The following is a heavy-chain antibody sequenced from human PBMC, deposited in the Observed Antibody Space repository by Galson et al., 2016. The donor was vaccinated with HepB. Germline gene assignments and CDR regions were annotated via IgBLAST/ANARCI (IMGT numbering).Heavy chain of an antibody. CDR1: GDSVSSNSAA. D-gene: IGHD3-16*01. Sequence: CAISGDSVSSNSAAWIWIRRSPSRGLEWLGWTYYRSKWFNDYAVSVKSRISINPDTSKNHFSLQLNSVTPDDTAVYSCAGGFDNAMGVWGQGTPVTVSS. CDR3: AGGFDNAMGV. V-gene: IGHV6-1*01. J-gene: IGHJ6*02. CDR2: TYYRSKWFN.